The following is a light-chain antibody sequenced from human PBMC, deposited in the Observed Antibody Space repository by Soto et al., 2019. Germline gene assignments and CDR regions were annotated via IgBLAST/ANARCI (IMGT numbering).Light chain of an antibody. Sequence: EIVLTQSPDTLSFSPGDRATLSCRASQSLSSSYLAWYQQKPGQAPRLLFYGASSRPTGIPDRFSGSGSGTDFTLTISRLEPEDFAVYYCQQYGSSPALTFGGGTKVEIE. CDR3: QQYGSSPALT. CDR1: QSLSSSY. J-gene: IGKJ4*01. V-gene: IGKV3-20*01. CDR2: GAS.